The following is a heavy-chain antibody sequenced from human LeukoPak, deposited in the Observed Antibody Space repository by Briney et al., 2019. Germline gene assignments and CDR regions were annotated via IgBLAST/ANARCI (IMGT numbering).Heavy chain of an antibody. CDR2: ISGYTGKT. D-gene: IGHD2-21*02. V-gene: IGHV1-18*01. J-gene: IGHJ4*02. CDR3: ARAPGSSDWVPMFDY. Sequence: ASVKVSCKGSGYSFNDYGISWVRQAPGQGLEWMGWISGYTGKTNYAQKFQGRVTMTTNTYTTTCHMELRSLRSDDTAVYYCARAPGSSDWVPMFDYWGQGTQVTVSS. CDR1: GYSFNDYG.